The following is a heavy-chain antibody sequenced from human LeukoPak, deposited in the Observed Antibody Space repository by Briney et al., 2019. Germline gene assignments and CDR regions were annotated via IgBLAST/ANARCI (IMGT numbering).Heavy chain of an antibody. CDR3: ARQWLLWFGEPH. V-gene: IGHV3-48*03. J-gene: IGHJ4*02. D-gene: IGHD3-10*01. Sequence: GGSLRLSCAASGFTFSRYEMNWVRQAPGKGREWVSYISSIGSTIYYADSVKGRFTISRDNAKNSLYLQMNSLRAEDTAVYYCARQWLLWFGEPHWGQGTLVTVSS. CDR2: ISSIGSTI. CDR1: GFTFSRYE.